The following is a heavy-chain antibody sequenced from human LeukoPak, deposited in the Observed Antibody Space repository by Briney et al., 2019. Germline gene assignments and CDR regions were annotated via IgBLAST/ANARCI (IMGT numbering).Heavy chain of an antibody. Sequence: GGSLRLSCAASGFTFSSYEMNWVRQAPGKGLEWVSYISSSGSTIYYADSVKGRFAISRDNSKNTLYLQMNSLRVEDTGVYYCTYPAAEGYHYYYMDVWGKGTTVTVYS. CDR2: ISSSGSTI. CDR3: TYPAAEGYHYYYMDV. D-gene: IGHD1-14*01. CDR1: GFTFSSYE. J-gene: IGHJ6*03. V-gene: IGHV3-48*03.